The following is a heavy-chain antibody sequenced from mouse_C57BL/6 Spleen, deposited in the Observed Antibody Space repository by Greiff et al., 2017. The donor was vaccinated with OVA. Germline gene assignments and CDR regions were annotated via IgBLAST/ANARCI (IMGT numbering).Heavy chain of an antibody. CDR1: GYAFSSSW. D-gene: IGHD2-4*01. CDR3: ASRDDYGYFDY. J-gene: IGHJ2*01. Sequence: VQLQQSGPELVKPGASVKISCKASGYAFSSSWMNWVKQRPGKGLEWIGRIYPGDGDTNYNGKFKGKATLTADKSSSTAYMQLSSLTSVDAAVSFCASRDDYGYFDYWGQGTTLTVSP. CDR2: IYPGDGDT. V-gene: IGHV1-82*01.